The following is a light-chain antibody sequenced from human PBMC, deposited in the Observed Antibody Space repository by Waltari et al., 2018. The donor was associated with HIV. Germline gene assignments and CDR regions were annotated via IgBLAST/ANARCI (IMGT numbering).Light chain of an antibody. CDR2: ATS. V-gene: IGKV1-9*01. J-gene: IGKJ4*01. CDR1: QNIYSY. Sequence: DIQLTQSPSFLSASVGDRVTITCRSSQNIYSYLAWYQQTPGRAPQVLIYATSTLQSGVPSRFSGSGSGTEFALTITNLQPDDYATYYCQQVNGYPLTFGGGTKVEIK. CDR3: QQVNGYPLT.